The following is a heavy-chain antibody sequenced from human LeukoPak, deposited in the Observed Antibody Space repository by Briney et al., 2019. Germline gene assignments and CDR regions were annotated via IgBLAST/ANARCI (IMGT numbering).Heavy chain of an antibody. D-gene: IGHD3-22*01. CDR3: ARRGIGYDSSGNLGVIFDY. CDR1: GLSLDKSW. Sequence: GGSLRLSCVASGLSLDKSWMTWVRQAPGKGLEWVANIKQDGSEKYYVDSVKGRFTISRDNAKNSLYLQMSSLRAEDTAVYYCARRGIGYDSSGNLGVIFDYWGQGTLVTVSS. V-gene: IGHV3-7*01. CDR2: IKQDGSEK. J-gene: IGHJ4*02.